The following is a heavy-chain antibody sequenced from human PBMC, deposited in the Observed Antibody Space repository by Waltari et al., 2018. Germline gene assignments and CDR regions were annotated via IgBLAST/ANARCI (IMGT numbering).Heavy chain of an antibody. V-gene: IGHV1-69*01. CDR1: GGTFSSYA. J-gene: IGHJ6*02. Sequence: QVQLVQSGAEVKKPGSSVKVSCKASGGTFSSYAISWVRQAPGQGLEWMGGIIPIFGTANYAQKVQVRVTITADESTSTAYMELSSLRSEDTAVYYCARHPGLSLDDYGDYSYYYYGMDVWGQGTTVTVSS. CDR2: IIPIFGTA. CDR3: ARHPGLSLDDYGDYSYYYYGMDV. D-gene: IGHD4-17*01.